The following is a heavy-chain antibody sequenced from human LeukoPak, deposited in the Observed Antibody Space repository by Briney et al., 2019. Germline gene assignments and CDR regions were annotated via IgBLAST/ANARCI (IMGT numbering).Heavy chain of an antibody. CDR2: MNPNSGNT. CDR1: GYTFTSYD. CDR3: AREGSIAARRYYYYCMDV. Sequence: ASVKVSCKASGYTFTSYDINWVRQATGQGLEWMGWMNPNSGNTGYAQKFQGRVTMTRNTSISTAYMELSSLRSEDTAVYYCAREGSIAARRYYYYCMDVWGKGTTVTVSS. V-gene: IGHV1-8*01. J-gene: IGHJ6*03. D-gene: IGHD6-6*01.